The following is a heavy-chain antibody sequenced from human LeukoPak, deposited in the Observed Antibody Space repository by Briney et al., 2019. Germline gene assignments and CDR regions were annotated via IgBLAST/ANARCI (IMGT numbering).Heavy chain of an antibody. CDR2: IYPGDSDT. Sequence: GESLKISCEGSGSPLTSYWIAGVRQRPGKGLEWMGIIYPGDSDTRYNPSFQGQVTISDDKSISTAYLQWSSLKASDTAVNYCARQLTRFSDFDYWGQGTLVTVSS. V-gene: IGHV5-51*01. CDR1: GSPLTSYW. CDR3: ARQLTRFSDFDY. J-gene: IGHJ4*02. D-gene: IGHD3-10*01.